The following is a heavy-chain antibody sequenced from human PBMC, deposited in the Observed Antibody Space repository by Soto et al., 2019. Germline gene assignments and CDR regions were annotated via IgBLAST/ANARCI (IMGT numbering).Heavy chain of an antibody. J-gene: IGHJ1*01. V-gene: IGHV4-30-2*01. D-gene: IGHD6-13*01. CDR1: GGSISSGGYS. CDR2: IYHSGST. Sequence: SETLSLTCAVSGGSISSGGYSWSWIRQPPGKGLEWIGYIYHSGSTYYNPSLKGRVTISMDTSKNQFSLRLTSVTAADTAVYYCARDTSSTSLRAEYFQFWGQGTQVTVSS. CDR3: ARDTSSTSLRAEYFQF.